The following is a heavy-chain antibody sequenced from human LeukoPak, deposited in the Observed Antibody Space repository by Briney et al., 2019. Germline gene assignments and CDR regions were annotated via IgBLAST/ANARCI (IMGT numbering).Heavy chain of an antibody. V-gene: IGHV4-59*02. Sequence: GSLRLSCAASGFTVSSNYMSWVRQAPGKGLEWIGSIYHSGSTYYNPSLKSRVTISVDTSKNQFSLKLSSVTAADTAVYYCARGGGNSFDYWGQGTLVTVSS. J-gene: IGHJ4*02. CDR3: ARGGGNSFDY. D-gene: IGHD4-23*01. CDR2: IYHSGST. CDR1: GFTVSSNY.